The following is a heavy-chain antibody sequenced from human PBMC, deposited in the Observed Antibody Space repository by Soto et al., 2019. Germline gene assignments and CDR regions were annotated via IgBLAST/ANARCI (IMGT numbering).Heavy chain of an antibody. CDR2: IYSNDDK. CDR3: AHSLTPLGWGYDFWSGYYPRFDY. V-gene: IGHV2-5*01. J-gene: IGHJ4*02. Sequence: SGPTLVNPTQTLTLTCTFSGFSLSTSGVGVGWIRQPPGKALEWLALIYSNDDKRYSPSLKSRLTITKDSSKSQVVRTMTNMDPVDTATYYCAHSLTPLGWGYDFWSGYYPRFDYWGRGTLVTVSS. D-gene: IGHD3-3*01. CDR1: GFSLSTSGVG.